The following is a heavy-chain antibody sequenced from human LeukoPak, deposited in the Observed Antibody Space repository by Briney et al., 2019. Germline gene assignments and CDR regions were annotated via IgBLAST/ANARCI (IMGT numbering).Heavy chain of an antibody. Sequence: SETLSLTCTVSGGSISSSSYYWGWIRRPPGKGLEWIGSIYYSGSTYYNPSLKSRVTVSVATSKNQFFLKLSSVTAADTAVYYCVRGSTLRHYQYWGQGTLVTVSS. CDR1: GGSISSSSYY. CDR3: VRGSTLRHYQY. J-gene: IGHJ4*02. CDR2: IYYSGST. V-gene: IGHV4-39*01. D-gene: IGHD3-16*01.